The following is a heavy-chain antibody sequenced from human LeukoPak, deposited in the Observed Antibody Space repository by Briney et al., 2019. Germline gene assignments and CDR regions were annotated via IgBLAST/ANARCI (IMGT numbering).Heavy chain of an antibody. CDR1: GFTFSSYW. V-gene: IGHV3-74*01. CDR2: INSDGSST. J-gene: IGHJ3*02. D-gene: IGHD1-26*01. Sequence: PGGSLRLSCAASGFTFSSYWMYWVRQVPGKGLVWVSRINSDGSSTSYADSVKGRFTISRDNAKNTLYLQMNSLRDEDTAVYYCAIDAWDLPLDAFDIWGQGTIVTVSS. CDR3: AIDAWDLPLDAFDI.